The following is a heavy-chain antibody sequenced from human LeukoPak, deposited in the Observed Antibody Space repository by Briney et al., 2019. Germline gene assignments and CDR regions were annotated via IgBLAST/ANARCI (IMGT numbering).Heavy chain of an antibody. Sequence: SVKVSCKASGGTFSSYAISWVRQAPGQGLEWMGRIIPIFGTANYAQKFQGRVTITTDESTSTAYMELSSLRSEDTAVYYCARETRAVTIFGVVIIEYYFDYWGQGTLVTVSS. CDR1: GGTFSSYA. CDR3: ARETRAVTIFGVVIIEYYFDY. J-gene: IGHJ4*02. CDR2: IIPIFGTA. D-gene: IGHD3-3*01. V-gene: IGHV1-69*05.